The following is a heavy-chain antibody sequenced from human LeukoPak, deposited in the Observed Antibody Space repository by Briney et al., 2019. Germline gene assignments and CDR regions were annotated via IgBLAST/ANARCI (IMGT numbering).Heavy chain of an antibody. V-gene: IGHV5-51*01. CDR1: GYSFTTYW. D-gene: IGHD2-15*01. CDR2: IYPGDSDT. Sequence: GESLKISCEGSGYSFTTYWIGWVRQMPGKGLEWMGIIYPGDSDTRYSPSFQGQVTISADKSISTAYLQWSSLKGSDTAMYYCARLDQGVVAATPFLYWGQGTLVTVSS. CDR3: ARLDQGVVAATPFLY. J-gene: IGHJ4*02.